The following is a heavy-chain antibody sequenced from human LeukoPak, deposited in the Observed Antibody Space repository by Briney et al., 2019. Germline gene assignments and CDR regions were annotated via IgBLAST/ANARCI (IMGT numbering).Heavy chain of an antibody. CDR2: IKSDGSEK. CDR3: ARGDNSALDT. D-gene: IGHD1-1*01. J-gene: IGHJ5*02. Sequence: PGGFLRLSCAASGFTFSSYWMNWVRQAPGKGLEWVANIKSDGSEKYYVDSLKGRFTISRDNAKNSLFLQLNSLRAEDTAVFYCARGDNSALDTWGQGTLVTVSS. CDR1: GFTFSSYW. V-gene: IGHV3-7*01.